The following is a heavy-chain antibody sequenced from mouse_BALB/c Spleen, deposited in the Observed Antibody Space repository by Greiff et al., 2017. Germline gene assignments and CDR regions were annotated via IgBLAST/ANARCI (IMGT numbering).Heavy chain of an antibody. Sequence: EVQLVESGGGLVKPGGSLKLSCAASGFTFSDYYMYWVRQTPEKRLEWVATISDGGSYTYYPDSVKGRFTISRDNAKNNLYLKMSSLMSEDTAMYSCARDGSSWDFDYWGQGTTLTVSS. J-gene: IGHJ2*01. CDR2: ISDGGSYT. D-gene: IGHD4-1*01. CDR3: ARDGSSWDFDY. CDR1: GFTFSDYY. V-gene: IGHV5-4*02.